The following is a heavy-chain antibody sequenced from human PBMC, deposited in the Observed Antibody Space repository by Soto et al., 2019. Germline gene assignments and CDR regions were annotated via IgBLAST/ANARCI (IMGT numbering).Heavy chain of an antibody. J-gene: IGHJ4*02. CDR1: GFTVSSDY. CDR3: TRMSGYPSYFDY. D-gene: IGHD3-3*01. V-gene: IGHV3-53*01. Sequence: GGSLRLSCAASGFTVSSDYMSWVRQAPGKGLEWVSVIYSGGRTYYADSVQGRFTISRDNSKNTLYLQMNSLRAEDTAVYYCTRMSGYPSYFDYWGQGTLVTVAS. CDR2: IYSGGRT.